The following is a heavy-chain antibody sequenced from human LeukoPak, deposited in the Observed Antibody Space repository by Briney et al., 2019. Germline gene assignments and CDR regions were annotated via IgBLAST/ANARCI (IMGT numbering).Heavy chain of an antibody. CDR1: GFTFSSYR. Sequence: PGGSLRLSCAASGFTFSSYRMNWVRQAPGKGLEWVSYISSSSSTIYYADSVKGRFTISRDNAKNSLYLQMNSLRAEDTAVYYYARGVAPGAFDIWGQGTMVTVSS. J-gene: IGHJ3*02. CDR3: ARGVAPGAFDI. CDR2: ISSSSSTI. D-gene: IGHD3-3*01. V-gene: IGHV3-48*01.